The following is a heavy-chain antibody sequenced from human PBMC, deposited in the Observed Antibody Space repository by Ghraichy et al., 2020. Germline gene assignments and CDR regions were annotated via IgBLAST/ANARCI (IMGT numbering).Heavy chain of an antibody. CDR2: TYYRSKWYN. Sequence: SQTLSLTCAISGDSVSSNSAAWNWIRQSPSRGLEWLGRTYYRSKWYNDYAVSVKSRITINPDTSKNQFSLQLNSVTPEDTAVYYCAREEIYYDSSGYYYRTFDYWGQGTLVTVSS. V-gene: IGHV6-1*01. J-gene: IGHJ4*02. CDR1: GDSVSSNSAA. CDR3: AREEIYYDSSGYYYRTFDY. D-gene: IGHD3-22*01.